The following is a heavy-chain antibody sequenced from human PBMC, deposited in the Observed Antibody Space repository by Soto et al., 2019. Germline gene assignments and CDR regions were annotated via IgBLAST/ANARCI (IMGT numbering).Heavy chain of an antibody. Sequence: QVQLQESGPGLVKPSGTLSLTCAVSGGSISSSNWWSWVRQPPGKGLEWIGEIYHSGSPNYNPSLKSRVTPSXXKSKNQCSLKLSSVTAADTAVYYCARVPHSSSLVYWGQGTLVTVSS. CDR2: IYHSGSP. CDR3: ARVPHSSSLVY. D-gene: IGHD6-13*01. CDR1: GGSISSSNW. V-gene: IGHV4-4*02. J-gene: IGHJ4*02.